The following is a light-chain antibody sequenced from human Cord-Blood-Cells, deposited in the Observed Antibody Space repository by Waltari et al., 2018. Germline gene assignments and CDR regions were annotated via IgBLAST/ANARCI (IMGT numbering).Light chain of an antibody. CDR1: QSVLYSSNNKNY. V-gene: IGKV4-1*01. Sequence: DIVMTQSPDSLAVSLGERATINCKSSQSVLYSSNNKNYLAWYQQTPGQPPKLLIYWASTRESGVPDRFSGSGSGTDFTLTISSLQAEDGAVYYCQQYYSTPPTFGQGTKVEIK. CDR3: QQYYSTPPT. CDR2: WAS. J-gene: IGKJ1*01.